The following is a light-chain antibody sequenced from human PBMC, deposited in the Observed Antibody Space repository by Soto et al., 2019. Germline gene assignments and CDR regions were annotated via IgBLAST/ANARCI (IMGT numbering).Light chain of an antibody. J-gene: IGKJ3*01. CDR3: QQYDKWPLT. Sequence: EIVMTQSPATLSVSPGERASLSCRASQSISTNLAWYQQKPGQAPRLLIYGASTRTTGIPARFSGSGSGTEFTLTISSQQSEDFAVYYCQQYDKWPLTFGPGTKVDIE. CDR2: GAS. CDR1: QSISTN. V-gene: IGKV3-15*01.